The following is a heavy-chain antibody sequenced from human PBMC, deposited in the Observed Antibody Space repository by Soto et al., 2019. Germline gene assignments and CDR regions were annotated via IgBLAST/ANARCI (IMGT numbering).Heavy chain of an antibody. CDR3: ARGSKESYPGSRIFDF. CDR1: GITFWSRA. J-gene: IGHJ4*02. Sequence: GGSLRLSCVVSGITFWSRAMSWVRQAPGEGLEWVSTITDSGGDTKYADSVRGRFTISRDNSKYTLYLQMTSLRAEDSAVYYCARGSKESYPGSRIFDFWGRGTLVTVSS. D-gene: IGHD3-10*01. CDR2: ITDSGGDT. V-gene: IGHV3-23*01.